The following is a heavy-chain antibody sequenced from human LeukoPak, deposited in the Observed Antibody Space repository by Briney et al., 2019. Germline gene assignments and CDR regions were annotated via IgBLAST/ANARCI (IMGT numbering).Heavy chain of an antibody. J-gene: IGHJ5*02. V-gene: IGHV4-38-2*02. CDR2: ISHSGTT. CDR3: AREGAVPGIDP. D-gene: IGHD3-16*01. Sequence: PSETLSHTSAVPGYSITSGFSWGWIRQPPGKGLEWIGTISHSGTTDYKSTLESRLTISMDTSKNLFSLRLTSVTAADTALYYCAREGAVPGIDPWGQGTLVTVSS. CDR1: GYSITSGFS.